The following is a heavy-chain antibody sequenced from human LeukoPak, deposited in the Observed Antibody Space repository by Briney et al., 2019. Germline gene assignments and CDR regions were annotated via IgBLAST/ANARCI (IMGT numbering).Heavy chain of an antibody. CDR3: ARETVAGRGYYYYYMDV. Sequence: ASVKVSCKASGYTFSSNGIYWVRQAPGQGLEWMGWISAHNGDTNYAQKFQGRVSMTADTSTSTAYMELRSLRSDDTAVYYCARETVAGRGYYYYYMDVWGSGTTVTVSS. CDR1: GYTFSSNG. J-gene: IGHJ6*03. V-gene: IGHV1-18*01. D-gene: IGHD3-10*01. CDR2: ISAHNGDT.